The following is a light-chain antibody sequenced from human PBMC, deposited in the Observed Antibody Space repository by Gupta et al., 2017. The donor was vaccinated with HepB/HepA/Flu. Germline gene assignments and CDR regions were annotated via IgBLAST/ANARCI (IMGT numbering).Light chain of an antibody. J-gene: IGLJ2*01. V-gene: IGLV3-1*01. CDR3: QAWDSSTVI. CDR1: ELGDKY. Sequence: YELIQPPSLSVSPGQTATITCSGHELGDKYVFWYHRKPGQSPVLVIYQDTKRPSGIPERFSGSNSGNTATLTISGTQTMDEAYYYCQAWDSSTVIFGGGTKLTVL. CDR2: QDT.